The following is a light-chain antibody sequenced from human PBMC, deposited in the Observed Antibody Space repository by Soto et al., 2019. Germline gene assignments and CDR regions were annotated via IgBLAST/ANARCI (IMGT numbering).Light chain of an antibody. J-gene: IGKJ3*01. V-gene: IGKV3-11*01. CDR2: DAS. Sequence: EIFLTQSPATPYFSPWEIATLSCRASQSVSSFLAWYQQKPGQALRLLIYDASNRATGIPARFSGSGSGTDFTLTISSLEPEDFAVYYCQQRSNWPLTFGPGTKVDIK. CDR3: QQRSNWPLT. CDR1: QSVSSF.